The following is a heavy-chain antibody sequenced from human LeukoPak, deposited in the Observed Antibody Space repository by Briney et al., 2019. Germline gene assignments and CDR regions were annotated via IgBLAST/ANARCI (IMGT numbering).Heavy chain of an antibody. CDR2: ISYDGSNK. Sequence: GGSLRLSCAVSRFTLSTYAMTWVRQAPGKGLEWVAVISYDGSNKYYADSVKGRFTISRDNSKNTLYLQMNSLRAEDTAVYYCAREVVWFGTRPDYWGQGTLVTVSS. V-gene: IGHV3-30*04. CDR3: AREVVWFGTRPDY. CDR1: RFTLSTYA. D-gene: IGHD1-7*01. J-gene: IGHJ4*02.